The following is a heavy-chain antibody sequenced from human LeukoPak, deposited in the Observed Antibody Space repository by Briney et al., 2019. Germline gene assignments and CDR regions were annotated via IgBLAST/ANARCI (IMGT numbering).Heavy chain of an antibody. D-gene: IGHD3-22*01. J-gene: IGHJ5*02. Sequence: SETLSLTCTVSGGSVSSGSYYWSWIRQPPGKGLEWIGYIYYSGSTNYNPSLKSRVTMSVDTSKNQFSMKLSSVTAADTAVYYCARGGTPITMIVVESNWFDPWGQGTRVTVSS. V-gene: IGHV4-61*01. CDR1: GGSVSSGSYY. CDR2: IYYSGST. CDR3: ARGGTPITMIVVESNWFDP.